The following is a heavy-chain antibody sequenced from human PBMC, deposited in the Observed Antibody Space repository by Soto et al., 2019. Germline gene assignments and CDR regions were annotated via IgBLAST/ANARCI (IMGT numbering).Heavy chain of an antibody. J-gene: IGHJ6*02. CDR1: GYRFSSFW. Sequence: PGESLKISCKISGYRFSSFWIAWVRQKPGKGLEWMGIIYPGDATTIYSPSFQGRLTISVDMSISTAHLQWYDLKASDSATYYCARHSPTYCFSTSCYEDEYYYYGMDVWGQGTTVTVSS. CDR2: IYPGDATT. V-gene: IGHV5-51*01. D-gene: IGHD2-2*01. CDR3: ARHSPTYCFSTSCYEDEYYYYGMDV.